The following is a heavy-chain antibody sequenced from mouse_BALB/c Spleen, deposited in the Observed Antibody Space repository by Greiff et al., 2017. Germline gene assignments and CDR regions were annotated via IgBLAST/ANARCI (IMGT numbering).Heavy chain of an antibody. CDR3: ARQKLGRFDY. J-gene: IGHJ2*01. CDR2: ISSGGGST. V-gene: IGHV5-12-1*01. D-gene: IGHD4-1*01. Sequence: EVKLMESGGGLVKPGGSLKLSCAASGFAFSSYDMSWVRQTPEKRLEWVAYISSGGGSTYYPDTVKGRFTISRDNAKNTLDLQLSSLKSDDTAMYYCARQKLGRFDYWGQGTTLTVSS. CDR1: GFAFSSYD.